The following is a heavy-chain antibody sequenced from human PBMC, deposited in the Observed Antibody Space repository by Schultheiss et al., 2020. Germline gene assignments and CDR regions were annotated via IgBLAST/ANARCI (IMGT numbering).Heavy chain of an antibody. V-gene: IGHV3-48*01. Sequence: GESLKISCAASGFTFSSYSMNWVRQAPGKGLEWVSYISSSSSSIYYADYVKGRFTISRDNAKNTLYLQMNSLRAEDTAVYYCARLSYSYYFDYWGQGTLVTVSS. CDR1: GFTFSSYS. CDR3: ARLSYSYYFDY. CDR2: ISSSSSSI. D-gene: IGHD1-26*01. J-gene: IGHJ4*02.